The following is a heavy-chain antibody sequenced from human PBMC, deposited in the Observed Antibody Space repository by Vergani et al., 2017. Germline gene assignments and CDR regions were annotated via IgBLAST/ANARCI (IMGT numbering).Heavy chain of an antibody. CDR1: GGTFSSYA. Sequence: QVQLVQSGAEVKKPGSSVKVSCKASGGTFSSYAISWVRQAPGQGLEWMGGIIPIFGTANYAQKFQGRVTITADESTSTAYMELSSLRSEDTAVYYCANPPRRFSGSYPMHAFDIWGQGTMVTVSS. CDR2: IIPIFGTA. V-gene: IGHV1-69*01. CDR3: ANPPRRFSGSYPMHAFDI. J-gene: IGHJ3*02. D-gene: IGHD1-26*01.